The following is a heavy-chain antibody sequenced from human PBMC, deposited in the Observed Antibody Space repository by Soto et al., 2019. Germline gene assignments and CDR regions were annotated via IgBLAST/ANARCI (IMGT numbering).Heavy chain of an antibody. CDR3: ASCAAAARRYYYGMDV. CDR2: IIPILGTA. V-gene: IGHV1-69*13. Sequence: SVKVSCKASGCTFSSYAISWVRQAPGQGLEWMGGIIPILGTANYAQKFQGRVTITADESTSTAYMELSSLRSEDTAVYYCASCAAAARRYYYGMDVWGQGTTVTVSS. CDR1: GCTFSSYA. D-gene: IGHD6-13*01. J-gene: IGHJ6*02.